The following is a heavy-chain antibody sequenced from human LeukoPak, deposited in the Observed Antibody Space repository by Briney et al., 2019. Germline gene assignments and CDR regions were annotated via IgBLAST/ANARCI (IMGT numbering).Heavy chain of an antibody. J-gene: IGHJ4*02. CDR2: IDPSDSYT. V-gene: IGHV5-10-1*01. CDR3: ARHDADYYDSSGYPRDY. CDR1: GXSFTSYW. D-gene: IGHD3-22*01. Sequence: GESLKISFKGSGXSFTSYWISWVRQMPGKGMEWMGRIDPSDSYTNYSPSFQGHVTISADKSISTAYLQWSSLKASDTAMYYCARHDADYYDSSGYPRDYWGQGTLVTVSS.